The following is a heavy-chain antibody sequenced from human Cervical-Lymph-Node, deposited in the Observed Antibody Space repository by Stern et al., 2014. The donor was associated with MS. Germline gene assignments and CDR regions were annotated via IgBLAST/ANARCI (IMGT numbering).Heavy chain of an antibody. Sequence: VQLLASGGGVVQPGRSLRLSFAASGFVFRRSALHWVRQAPAQGLAWVALSSYDGRDKYYTDSLKGGFTVSRDNSNNTVDLEMNSLRLEDTAVYYGAKGGSGSYLDWGQGSLVTVSS. CDR3: AKGGSGSYLD. J-gene: IGHJ4*02. V-gene: IGHV3-30*04. CDR1: GFVFRRSA. CDR2: SSYDGRDK. D-gene: IGHD1-26*01.